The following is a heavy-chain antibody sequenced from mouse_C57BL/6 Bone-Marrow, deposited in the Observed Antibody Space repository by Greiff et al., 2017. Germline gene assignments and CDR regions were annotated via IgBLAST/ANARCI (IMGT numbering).Heavy chain of an antibody. D-gene: IGHD1-1*01. CDR3: ARQDYYGSSDYAMDY. Sequence: DVMLVESGGGLVQPGGSLKLSCAASGFTFSDYYMYWVRQTPEKRLEWVAYISNGGGSTYYPDTVTGRFTISRDNAKNTLYLQMSRLKSEDTAMYYCARQDYYGSSDYAMDYWGQGTSVTVSS. CDR1: GFTFSDYY. V-gene: IGHV5-12*01. J-gene: IGHJ4*01. CDR2: ISNGGGST.